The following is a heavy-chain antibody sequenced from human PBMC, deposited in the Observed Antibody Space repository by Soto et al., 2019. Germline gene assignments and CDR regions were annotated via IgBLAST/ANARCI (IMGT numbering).Heavy chain of an antibody. CDR2: IFPGDSDT. CDR3: ARRNFDINGYSNAYDF. CDR1: GYSFTNYW. D-gene: IGHD2-15*01. J-gene: IGHJ3*01. Sequence: GESLKISCKGSGYSFTNYWIGWVRQMPGKGLEYMGTIFPGDSDTKYSPSFQGQVTISADKSISTAYLQWSSLKASDTAMYYCARRNFDINGYSNAYDFWGQGTMVT. V-gene: IGHV5-51*01.